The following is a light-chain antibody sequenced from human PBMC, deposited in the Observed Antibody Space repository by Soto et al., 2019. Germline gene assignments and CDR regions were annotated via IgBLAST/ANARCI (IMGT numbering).Light chain of an antibody. Sequence: QSALTQPASVSGSPGQSITISCTGTSSDVGGYKYVSWYQQHPGKGPKLIIYEVNNRPSGVSDRFSGSKSGNTASLTISGLQAEDEADYYCTSYTVSSTVVFGGGTKLTVL. J-gene: IGLJ3*02. CDR3: TSYTVSSTVV. CDR1: SSDVGGYKY. CDR2: EVN. V-gene: IGLV2-14*01.